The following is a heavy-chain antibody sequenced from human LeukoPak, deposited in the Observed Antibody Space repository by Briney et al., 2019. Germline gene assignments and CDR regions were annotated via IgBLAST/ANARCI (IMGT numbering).Heavy chain of an antibody. D-gene: IGHD3-22*01. V-gene: IGHV3-30*18. Sequence: GGSLRLSCAASGFTFSNYGMHWVRQAPGKGLEWVAIISGDESKKYYADSVKGRFSISRDNSKNTLYLQMNSLRAEDTAVYYCAKGDSSSYPDYWGQGTLVTVSS. J-gene: IGHJ4*02. CDR1: GFTFSNYG. CDR2: ISGDESKK. CDR3: AKGDSSSYPDY.